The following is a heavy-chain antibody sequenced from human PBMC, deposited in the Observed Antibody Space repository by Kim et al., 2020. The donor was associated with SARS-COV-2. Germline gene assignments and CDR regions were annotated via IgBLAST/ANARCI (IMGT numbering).Heavy chain of an antibody. D-gene: IGHD2-15*01. J-gene: IGHJ4*01. CDR3: ARRGSGWWSFDY. CDR2: IKEDGTEK. CDR1: ELSFTAYW. V-gene: IGHV3-7*03. Sequence: GGSLRLSCAASELSFTAYWMAWVRQAPGKGLEWVATIKEDGTEKFYVDSVKGRFTVSRDNSKKSFYLQMKSLRVDDTAVYFCARRGSGWWSFDYWGHGTQVTVSS.